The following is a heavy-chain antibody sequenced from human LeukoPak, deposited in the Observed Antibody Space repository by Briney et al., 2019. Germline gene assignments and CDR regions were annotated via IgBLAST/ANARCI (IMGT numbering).Heavy chain of an antibody. CDR3: AILTYYYYGMDV. V-gene: IGHV1-2*02. Sequence: ASVKVSCKASGYTFTGYYMHWVRHAPGQGLESMGWINPHSGGTNYAQKFQGRVTMTRDTSISTAYMELSRLRSDDTAVYYCAILTYYYYGMDVWGQGTTVTVSS. J-gene: IGHJ6*02. CDR2: INPHSGGT. CDR1: GYTFTGYY.